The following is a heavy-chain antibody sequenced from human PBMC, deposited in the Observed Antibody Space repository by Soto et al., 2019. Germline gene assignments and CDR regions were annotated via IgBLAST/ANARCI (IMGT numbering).Heavy chain of an antibody. V-gene: IGHV1-8*01. CDR3: ARAGYYYGSGSYYVGEGY. J-gene: IGHJ4*02. D-gene: IGHD3-10*01. CDR2: MNPNSGNT. Sequence: QVQLVQSGAEVKKPGASVKVSCKASGYTFTSYDINWVRQATGQGLEWMGWMNPNSGNTGYAQKFQGRVPMTRNTTISTAYMELSSLRSEDRAVDYCARAGYYYGSGSYYVGEGYWGQGTLVTVSS. CDR1: GYTFTSYD.